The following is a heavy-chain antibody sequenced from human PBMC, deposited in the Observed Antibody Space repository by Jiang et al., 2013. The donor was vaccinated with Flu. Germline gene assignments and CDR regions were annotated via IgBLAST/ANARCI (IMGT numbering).Heavy chain of an antibody. V-gene: IGHV4-38-2*01. J-gene: IGHJ2*01. CDR2: LSHSGSP. CDR1: GYSISSGYY. D-gene: IGHD4-17*01. Sequence: PGLVKASETLSLTCAVSGYSISSGYYWGWIRQAPGKGLEWIASLSHSGSPYYNPSLKSRVTVSVDMSKNHFSLTVTSVTAADTAVYYCGSVTTGHWYFNVWGRGTLVSVSS. CDR3: GSVTTGHWYFNV.